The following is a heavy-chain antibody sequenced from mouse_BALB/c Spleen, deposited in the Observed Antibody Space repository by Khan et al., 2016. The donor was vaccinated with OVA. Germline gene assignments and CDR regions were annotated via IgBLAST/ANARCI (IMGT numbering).Heavy chain of an antibody. J-gene: IGHJ4*01. Sequence: EVQLQESGPGLVKPSQSLSLTCTATGYSITSDFAWNWVRQFPGNKLEWMGYISFSGSTSYDPSLKSRLSLTRDTSKNQFFLQLSSVTTEDTATYYCIRSVYYAYAYAMDYWGQGTSVTVSS. V-gene: IGHV3-2*02. CDR2: ISFSGST. D-gene: IGHD2-2*01. CDR1: GYSITSDFA. CDR3: IRSVYYAYAYAMDY.